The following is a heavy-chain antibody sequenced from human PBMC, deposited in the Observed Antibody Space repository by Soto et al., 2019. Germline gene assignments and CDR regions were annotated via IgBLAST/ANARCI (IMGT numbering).Heavy chain of an antibody. D-gene: IGHD6-19*01. CDR2: IIPIFGTA. V-gene: IGHV1-69*06. Sequence: ASVKVSCKASGGTFSSYAISWVRQAPGQGLEWMGGIIPIFGTANYAQKFQGRVTITADKSTSTAYMELSSLRSEDTAVYYCARTVAGMGGYYYYYGMDVWGQGTTVTVS. J-gene: IGHJ6*02. CDR1: GGTFSSYA. CDR3: ARTVAGMGGYYYYYGMDV.